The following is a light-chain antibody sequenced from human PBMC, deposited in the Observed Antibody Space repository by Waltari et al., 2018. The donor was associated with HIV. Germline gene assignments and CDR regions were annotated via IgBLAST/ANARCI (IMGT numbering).Light chain of an antibody. CDR2: KVN. V-gene: IGLV3-25*03. CDR3: QGIDSSGRKV. CDR1: ILARKY. J-gene: IGLJ2*01. Sequence: SHELTQPPSVSVSPGQTATISCSGDILARKYAYWFQQKPGQAPVVLIYKVNERPTAITGRFSGSGSGATVTLTSTGVRAEDEADDYCQGIDSSGRKVCGGGTRLTVL.